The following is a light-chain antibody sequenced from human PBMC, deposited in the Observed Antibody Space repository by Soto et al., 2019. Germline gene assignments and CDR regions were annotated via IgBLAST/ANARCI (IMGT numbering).Light chain of an antibody. CDR1: QSINRD. Sequence: EIVMTQSPATLSVSAGESATLSCRASQSINRDLAWYEQKPGQTPRRVIYGASTWGTGVPPRFTGSESGTEFTLTISNLQSEDFAVYYGQQYHSWPITFGQGTRLEIK. J-gene: IGKJ5*01. CDR2: GAS. V-gene: IGKV3D-15*01. CDR3: QQYHSWPIT.